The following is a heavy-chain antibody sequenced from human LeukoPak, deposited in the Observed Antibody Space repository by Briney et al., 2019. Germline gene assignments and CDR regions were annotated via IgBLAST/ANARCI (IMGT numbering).Heavy chain of an antibody. CDR1: GFTFSSYY. CDR3: AKSEQYGDYYFDY. Sequence: GGSLRLSCAASGFTFSSYYMSWVRQPPGKGLEWVANIKQDGSDKYYVDSVKGRFTISRDNAKNSLHLQINSLRAEDTAVYYCAKSEQYGDYYFDYWGQGTLVTVSS. V-gene: IGHV3-7*01. CDR2: IKQDGSDK. J-gene: IGHJ4*02. D-gene: IGHD4-17*01.